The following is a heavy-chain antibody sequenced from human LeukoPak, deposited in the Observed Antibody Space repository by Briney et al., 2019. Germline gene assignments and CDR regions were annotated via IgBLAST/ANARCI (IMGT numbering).Heavy chain of an antibody. D-gene: IGHD5-18*01. CDR1: GFTFSSYA. CDR2: ISGSGGST. J-gene: IGHJ4*02. CDR3: TKDRLTGYSFGYSYFDY. Sequence: PGGSLRLSCAASGFTFSSYAMTWVRQAPGKGLEWVSTISGSGGSTYYADSGKGRFTISRDNSKNTLYLQMNSMRAEDTAVYYCTKDRLTGYSFGYSYFDYWGQGTLVTVSS. V-gene: IGHV3-23*01.